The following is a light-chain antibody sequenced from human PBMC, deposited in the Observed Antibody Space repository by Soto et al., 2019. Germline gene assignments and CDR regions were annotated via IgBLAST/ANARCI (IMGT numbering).Light chain of an antibody. J-gene: IGLJ2*01. CDR2: DVI. CDR3: SSYRNTGTVV. V-gene: IGLV2-14*03. Sequence: QSALTQPASVSGSPGQSITISCTGTSYDIGGYDFVSWYQQHPGKAPKLMISDVINRPSGVSNRFSGSKSGNTASLTISGLQAEDEADYYCSSYRNTGTVVFGGGTKLTVL. CDR1: SYDIGGYDF.